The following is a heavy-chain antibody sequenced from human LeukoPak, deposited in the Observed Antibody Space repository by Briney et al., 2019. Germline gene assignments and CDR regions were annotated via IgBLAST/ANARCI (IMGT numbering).Heavy chain of an antibody. CDR2: ISSSSSYI. J-gene: IGHJ4*02. D-gene: IGHD3-10*01. Sequence: GGSLRLSCAASGFTFSSYSMNWVRQAPGKGLEWVSSISSSSSYIYYADSVKGRFTISRDNAKNSLYLQMNSLSAEDTAVYYCARPRGSMVRNEYWGQGTLVTVSS. CDR1: GFTFSSYS. V-gene: IGHV3-21*01. CDR3: ARPRGSMVRNEY.